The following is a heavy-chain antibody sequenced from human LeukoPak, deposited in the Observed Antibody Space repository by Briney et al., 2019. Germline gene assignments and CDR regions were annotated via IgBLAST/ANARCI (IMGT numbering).Heavy chain of an antibody. CDR2: INPNSGGT. CDR1: GYTFTGYY. Sequence: ASVKVSCKTSGYTFTGYYMHWVRQAPGQGLEWMGWINPNSGGTNYAQKLQGRVTMTRDTSISTAYMELSRLRSDDTAVYYCARDIGSGWPYYYYYYMDVWGKGTTVTISS. J-gene: IGHJ6*03. D-gene: IGHD6-19*01. CDR3: ARDIGSGWPYYYYYYMDV. V-gene: IGHV1-2*02.